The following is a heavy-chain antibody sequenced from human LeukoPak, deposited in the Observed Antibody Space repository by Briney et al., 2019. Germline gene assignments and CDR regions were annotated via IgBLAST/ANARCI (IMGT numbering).Heavy chain of an antibody. Sequence: PSETLSLTCTISGGSLRSYYWNWIRQPAGKGLEWIGRVYTTGSTNYSPSLKGRVTMSVDTSKNQFSLKLNSVVAADTAVYYCASPGFSWGQGTLVTVSS. CDR1: GGSLRSYY. D-gene: IGHD2-15*01. V-gene: IGHV4-4*07. J-gene: IGHJ4*02. CDR2: VYTTGST. CDR3: ASPGFS.